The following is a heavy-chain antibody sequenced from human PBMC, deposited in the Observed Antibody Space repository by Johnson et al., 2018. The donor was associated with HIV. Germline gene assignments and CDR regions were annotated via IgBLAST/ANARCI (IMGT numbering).Heavy chain of an antibody. Sequence: QVQLVESGGGVVQPGRSLRLSCAASGFTFSSYGMHWVRQAPGKGLEWVAVIRYDGSNKYYADSVKGRFTISRDNSKNTLYLQMNSLRAEDTAVYYCAKDHPQMATIVGAFDIWGQGTMVTVSS. J-gene: IGHJ3*02. CDR2: IRYDGSNK. CDR1: GFTFSSYG. V-gene: IGHV3-33*06. D-gene: IGHD5-24*01. CDR3: AKDHPQMATIVGAFDI.